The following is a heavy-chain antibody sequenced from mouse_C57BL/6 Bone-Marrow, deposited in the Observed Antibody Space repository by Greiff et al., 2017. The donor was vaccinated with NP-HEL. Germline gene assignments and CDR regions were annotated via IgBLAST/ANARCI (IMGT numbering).Heavy chain of an antibody. Sequence: QVQLKQPGAELVRPGTSVKLSCKASGYTFTSYWMHWVKQRPGQGLEWIGVIDPSDSYTNYNQKFKGKATLTVDTSSSTAYMQLSSLTSEDSAVYYCARGSLPGSSSFDYWGQGTTLTVSS. CDR3: ARGSLPGSSSFDY. D-gene: IGHD1-1*01. V-gene: IGHV1-59*01. J-gene: IGHJ2*01. CDR1: GYTFTSYW. CDR2: IDPSDSYT.